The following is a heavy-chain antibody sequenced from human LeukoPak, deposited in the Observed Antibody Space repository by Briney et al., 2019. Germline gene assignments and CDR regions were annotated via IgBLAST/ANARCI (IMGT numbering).Heavy chain of an antibody. Sequence: GGSLRLSCAASGFTFSSYGMHWVRRAPGKGLEWVAVISYDGSNKYYADSVKGRFTISRDNSKNTLYLQMNSLRAEDTAVYYCAKPGFRESYYYYGMDVWGQGTTVTVSS. CDR1: GFTFSSYG. CDR2: ISYDGSNK. J-gene: IGHJ6*02. V-gene: IGHV3-30*18. D-gene: IGHD3-10*01. CDR3: AKPGFRESYYYYGMDV.